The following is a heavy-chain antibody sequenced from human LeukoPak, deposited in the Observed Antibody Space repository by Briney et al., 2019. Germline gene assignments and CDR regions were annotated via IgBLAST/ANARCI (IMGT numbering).Heavy chain of an antibody. CDR3: AKDIVVVPAAIRFDY. D-gene: IGHD2-2*01. CDR1: GFTFSSYG. J-gene: IGHJ4*02. V-gene: IGHV3-33*06. Sequence: GGSLRLSCAASGFTFSSYGMHWVRQAPGKGLEWVAVIWYDGSNKYYADSVKGRFTISRDNSKNTLYLQMNSLRAEDTAVYYCAKDIVVVPAAIRFDYWGQGTLVTVSS. CDR2: IWYDGSNK.